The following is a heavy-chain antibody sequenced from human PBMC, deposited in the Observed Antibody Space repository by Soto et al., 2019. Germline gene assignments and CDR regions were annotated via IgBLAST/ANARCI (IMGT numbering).Heavy chain of an antibody. D-gene: IGHD4-17*01. V-gene: IGHV1-2*02. CDR2: INPNSGGT. CDR3: ARARKGTTVTTGYYFDY. Sequence: GASVKVSCKASGYTFTGYYMHWVRQAPGQGLEWMGWINPNSGGTNYAQKFQGRVTMTRDTSISTAYMELSRLRSDDTAVYYCARARKGTTVTTGYYFDYWGQGTLVTVSS. CDR1: GYTFTGYY. J-gene: IGHJ4*02.